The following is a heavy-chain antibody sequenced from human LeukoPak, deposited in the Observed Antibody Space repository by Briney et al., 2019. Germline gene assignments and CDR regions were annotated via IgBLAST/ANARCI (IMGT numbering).Heavy chain of an antibody. V-gene: IGHV3-30*03. CDR3: LALSNPGYSSSWYTPATDY. Sequence: PGGSLRLSCAASGFTFSSYGMHWVRQAPGKGLEWVAVISYDGSNKYYADSVKGRFTISRDNSKNTLYLQMKSLRAEDTAVYYCLALSNPGYSSSWYTPATDYWGQGTLVTVSS. CDR1: GFTFSSYG. D-gene: IGHD6-13*01. CDR2: ISYDGSNK. J-gene: IGHJ4*02.